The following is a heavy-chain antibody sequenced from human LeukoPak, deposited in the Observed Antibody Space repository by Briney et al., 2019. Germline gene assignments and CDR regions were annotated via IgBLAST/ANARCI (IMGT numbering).Heavy chain of an antibody. CDR2: IKQDGSEK. D-gene: IGHD3-22*01. J-gene: IGHJ4*02. V-gene: IGHV3-7*01. Sequence: PGGSLRLSCAASGFTFSSYWMSWVRQAPGKGLEWVANIKQDGSEKYYVDSVKGRFTISRDNAKNSLYLQMNSLRAEDTAVYYCARDQSDPYYYDSSGSGGSDYWGQGTLVTVSS. CDR3: ARDQSDPYYYDSSGSGGSDY. CDR1: GFTFSSYW.